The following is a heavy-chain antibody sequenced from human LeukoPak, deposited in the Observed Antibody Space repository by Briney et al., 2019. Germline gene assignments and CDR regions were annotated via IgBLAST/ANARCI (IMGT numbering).Heavy chain of an antibody. Sequence: SVKVSCKASGGTFSSYAISWVRQAPGQGLEWMGRIIPILGIANYAQKFQGRVTITADKSTSTAYMELSSLRSEDTAVYYCARVPAALYGMDVWGQGTTVTVSS. CDR3: ARVPAALYGMDV. D-gene: IGHD2-2*01. V-gene: IGHV1-69*04. CDR2: IIPILGIA. CDR1: GGTFSSYA. J-gene: IGHJ6*02.